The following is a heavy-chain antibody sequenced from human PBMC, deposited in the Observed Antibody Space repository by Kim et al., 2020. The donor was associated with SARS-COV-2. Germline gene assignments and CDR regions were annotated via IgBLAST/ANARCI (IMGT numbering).Heavy chain of an antibody. CDR2: IYYSGST. D-gene: IGHD5-12*01. Sequence: SETLSLTCTVSGGSISSYCWSWDRHPPGKGLEWVGYIYYSGSTNNNPSPKIRVTISLDTSKNQYSLKLNSVTAAATAVYYCARVQDGYGDPGHLDYWGLG. V-gene: IGHV4-59*01. CDR1: GGSISSYC. CDR3: ARVQDGYGDPGHLDY. J-gene: IGHJ4*02.